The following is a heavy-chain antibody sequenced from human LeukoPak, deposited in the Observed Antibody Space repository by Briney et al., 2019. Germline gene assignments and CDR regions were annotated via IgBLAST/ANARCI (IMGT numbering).Heavy chain of an antibody. J-gene: IGHJ4*02. CDR1: GYTFTGYY. V-gene: IGHV1-2*02. Sequence: ASVKVSCKASGYTFTGYYMHWVRQAPGQGLQWMGWINPNSGGTSYAQKFQGRVTMTRDTSISTAYMEVSRLRFDDTAVYYCARSLRWPKDFDFWGQGTLVTVSS. D-gene: IGHD2-15*01. CDR3: ARSLRWPKDFDF. CDR2: INPNSGGT.